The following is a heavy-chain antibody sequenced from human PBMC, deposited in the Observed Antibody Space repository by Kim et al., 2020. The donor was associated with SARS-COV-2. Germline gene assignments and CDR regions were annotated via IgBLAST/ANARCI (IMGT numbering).Heavy chain of an antibody. D-gene: IGHD3-22*01. CDR1: GFSFTAFW. Sequence: GGSLRLSCAASGFSFTAFWMHWVRQAPGKGLVWVSRINSFGSSTSNADPVKGRFTTSRDNAKNTLYLQMNSLRVEDTAIYYCARGGSSGYTPGWFDPRGQGTLVTVSS. CDR2: INSFGSST. V-gene: IGHV3-74*01. J-gene: IGHJ5*02. CDR3: ARGGSSGYTPGWFDP.